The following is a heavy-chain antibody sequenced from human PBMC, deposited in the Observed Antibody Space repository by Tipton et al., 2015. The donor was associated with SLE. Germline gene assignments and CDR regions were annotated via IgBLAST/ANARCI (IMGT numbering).Heavy chain of an antibody. CDR1: GGSISSYY. J-gene: IGHJ4*02. D-gene: IGHD6-13*01. Sequence: TLSLTCTVSGGSISSYYWSWIRQPPGKGLEWIGYIYYSGSTNYNPSLKSRVTISVDTSKIQFSLKLSSVTAADTAVYYCARSSVYSSSWPDYWGQGTLVTVSS. CDR3: ARSSVYSSSWPDY. V-gene: IGHV4-59*01. CDR2: IYYSGST.